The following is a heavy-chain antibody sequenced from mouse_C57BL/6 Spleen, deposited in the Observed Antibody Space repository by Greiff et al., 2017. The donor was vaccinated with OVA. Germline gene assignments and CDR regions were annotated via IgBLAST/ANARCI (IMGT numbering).Heavy chain of an antibody. J-gene: IGHJ3*01. CDR1: GYTFTSYG. D-gene: IGHD2-3*01. CDR3: ARSFYDGYDAWFAY. V-gene: IGHV1-81*01. CDR2: IYPRSGTT. Sequence: VQLQQSGAELARPGASVKLSCKASGYTFTSYGISWVKQRTGQGLEWIGEIYPRSGTTYYNEKFKGKATLTADKSSSTAYMELSSLTSEDSAVYFCARSFYDGYDAWFAYWGQGTLVTVSA.